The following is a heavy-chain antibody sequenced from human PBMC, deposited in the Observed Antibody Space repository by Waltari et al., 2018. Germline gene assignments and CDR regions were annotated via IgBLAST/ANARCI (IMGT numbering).Heavy chain of an antibody. J-gene: IGHJ3*02. D-gene: IGHD1-26*01. CDR1: GGSISSSSYY. Sequence: QLQLQESGPGLVKPSETLSLTCTVSGGSISSSSYYWGWIRQPPGKGLEWIGSIYYSGSTYYNPSLKSRVTISVDTSKNQFSLKLSSVTAADTAVYYCARLLSGSYHDAFDIWGQGTMVTVSS. CDR3: ARLLSGSYHDAFDI. CDR2: IYYSGST. V-gene: IGHV4-39*01.